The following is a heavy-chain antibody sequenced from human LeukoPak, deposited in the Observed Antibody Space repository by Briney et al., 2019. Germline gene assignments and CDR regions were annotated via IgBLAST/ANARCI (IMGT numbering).Heavy chain of an antibody. Sequence: SETLSLTCTVSGGSISSDSSNWIRQPAGKGLEWIGRIYASGTTNYNPSLKRRVTMSIDTSKNQFSLQLASVTAADTAVYYCARGTYFSDTYYFDYWGQGTLVTVSS. CDR2: IYASGTT. J-gene: IGHJ4*02. CDR1: GGSISSDS. V-gene: IGHV4-4*07. CDR3: ARGTYFSDTYYFDY. D-gene: IGHD3-22*01.